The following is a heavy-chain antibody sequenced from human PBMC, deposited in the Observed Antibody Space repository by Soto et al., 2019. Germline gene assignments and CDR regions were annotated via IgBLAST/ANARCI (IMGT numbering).Heavy chain of an antibody. Sequence: QVQLQQWGAGLLKPSETLSLTCAVYGGSFSGYYWSWIRQPPGKGLEWSGEINPSGSTNYNPSLKSRVTIAVDTSKNQFALKLGAVTAADTAVYYCARGSVVRLDYWGQGTLVTVSS. V-gene: IGHV4-34*01. D-gene: IGHD2-15*01. CDR1: GGSFSGYY. J-gene: IGHJ4*02. CDR2: INPSGST. CDR3: ARGSVVRLDY.